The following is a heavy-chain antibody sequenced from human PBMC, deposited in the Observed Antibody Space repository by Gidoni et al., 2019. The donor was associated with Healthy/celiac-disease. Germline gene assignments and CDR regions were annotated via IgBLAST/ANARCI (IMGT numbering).Heavy chain of an antibody. CDR1: GFSFSSYA. CDR3: ARDRWIQLWFSLDY. CDR2: ISYDGSKK. Sequence: QVQLVESGGGVVKPGRSLRLSCAASGFSFSSYAVHWVRQAPGKGLEWVAVISYDGSKKYYADSVKGRFTISRDNSKNTLYLQMNSLRAEDTAVYYCARDRWIQLWFSLDYWGQGTLVTVSS. D-gene: IGHD5-18*01. J-gene: IGHJ4*02. V-gene: IGHV3-30-3*01.